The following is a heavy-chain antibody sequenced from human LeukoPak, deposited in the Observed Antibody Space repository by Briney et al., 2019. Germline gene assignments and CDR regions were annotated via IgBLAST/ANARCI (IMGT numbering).Heavy chain of an antibody. V-gene: IGHV1-2*02. D-gene: IGHD2/OR15-2a*01. CDR1: GYTFIGYH. CDR2: INPNSADT. Sequence: ASVKVSCKASGYTFIGYHVHWVRQAPRQGLEWMGWINPNSADTIYAQKFQGRVTMTTDTSISTAYLELSSLRSDDTAMYYCARAVGRIRDYWGQGTLVTVSS. J-gene: IGHJ4*02. CDR3: ARAVGRIRDY.